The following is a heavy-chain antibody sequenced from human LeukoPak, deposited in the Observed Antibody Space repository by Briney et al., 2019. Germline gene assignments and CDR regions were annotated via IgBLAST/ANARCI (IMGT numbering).Heavy chain of an antibody. V-gene: IGHV3-20*01. D-gene: IGHD3-10*01. CDR2: INWNGGST. CDR1: GFTFDDYG. CDR3: ARTSASYYYGSGSYLGWFDP. Sequence: TGGSLRLSCAPSGFTFDDYGMSGVRQAPGGGVGWVSGINWNGGSTGYADSVKGRFTISRDNAKNSLYLQMNSLRAEDTALYHCARTSASYYYGSGSYLGWFDPWGQRTPVTVSS. J-gene: IGHJ5*02.